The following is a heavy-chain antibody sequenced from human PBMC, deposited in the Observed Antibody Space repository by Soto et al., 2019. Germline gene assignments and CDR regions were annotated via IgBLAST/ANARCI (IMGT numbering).Heavy chain of an antibody. CDR2: ISSSSSYI. Sequence: PGGSLRLSCAASGFTFSSYSMNWVRQAPGQGLEWVSSISSSSSYIYYADSVKGRFTISRDNAKNSLYLQMNSLRAEDTAVYYCARVTGSIFGEKYYYYYYMDVWGEGTTVTVSS. CDR3: ARVTGSIFGEKYYYYYYMDV. D-gene: IGHD3-3*01. CDR1: GFTFSSYS. J-gene: IGHJ6*03. V-gene: IGHV3-21*01.